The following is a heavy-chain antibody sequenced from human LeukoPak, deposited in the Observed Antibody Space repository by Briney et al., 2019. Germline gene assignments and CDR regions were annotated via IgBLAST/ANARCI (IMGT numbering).Heavy chain of an antibody. CDR3: ARACIAAAPKHWFDP. CDR1: GFTFSSYW. D-gene: IGHD6-13*01. J-gene: IGHJ5*02. CDR2: INSDGSST. Sequence: GGSLRLSCAASGFTFSSYWMHWVRQAPGKGLVWVSRINSDGSSTSYADSVKGRFTISRDNAKNTLYLQMNSLRAEDTAVHYCARACIAAAPKHWFDPWGQGTLVTVSS. V-gene: IGHV3-74*01.